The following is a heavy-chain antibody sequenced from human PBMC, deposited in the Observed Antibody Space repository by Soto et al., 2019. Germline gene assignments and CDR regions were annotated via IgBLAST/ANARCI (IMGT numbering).Heavy chain of an antibody. CDR3: ARTGDSSGYYYGWFDP. CDR1: GYPFTSYG. D-gene: IGHD3-22*01. Sequence: ASVKVSCKGSGYPFTSYGISWVRQAPGQGLEWMGWISAYNGNTNYAQKLQGRVTMTTDTSTSTAYMELRSLRSDDTAVYYCARTGDSSGYYYGWFDPWGQGTLVTSPQ. J-gene: IGHJ5*02. CDR2: ISAYNGNT. V-gene: IGHV1-18*01.